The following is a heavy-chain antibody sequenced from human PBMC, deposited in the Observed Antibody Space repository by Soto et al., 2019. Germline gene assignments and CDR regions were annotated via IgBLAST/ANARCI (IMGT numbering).Heavy chain of an antibody. V-gene: IGHV3-7*01. CDR3: ARGGRDAYNWFDP. CDR1: GFTFSSYW. Sequence: EAQLVESGGGLVQPGGSLRVSCAVSGFTFSSYWMSWVRQAPGKGLEWVAKIKQDGSEKDYVDSVKGRFTISRDNANSSLCLHTCSLRAEDTAGYCGARGGRDAYNWFDPWGQGTLVTVSS. J-gene: IGHJ5*02. D-gene: IGHD3-16*01. CDR2: IKQDGSEK.